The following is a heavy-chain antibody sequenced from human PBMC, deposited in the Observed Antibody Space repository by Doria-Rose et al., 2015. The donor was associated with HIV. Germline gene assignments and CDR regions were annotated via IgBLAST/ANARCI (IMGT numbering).Heavy chain of an antibody. CDR2: IFSDDER. V-gene: IGHV2-26*01. CDR1: GVSLSSPGMG. CDR3: ARIKSSRWYHKYYFDF. J-gene: IGHJ4*02. Sequence: QESGPVLVKPTETLTLTCTVSGVSLSSPGMGVSWIRQPPGKALEWLANIFSDDERSYKTSLKSRLTISRVTSKSQVVLTMTDMDPVDTATYYCARIKSSRWYHKYYFDFWGQGTLVIVS. D-gene: IGHD6-13*01.